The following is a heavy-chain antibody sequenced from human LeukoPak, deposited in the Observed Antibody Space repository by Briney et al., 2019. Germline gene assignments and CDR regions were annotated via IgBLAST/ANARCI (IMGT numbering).Heavy chain of an antibody. CDR1: GCSISSGYF. Sequence: SETLSLTCAVSGCSISSGYFWAWIRQPPGKGLEWIGSISHSGSSYSKPSLKSRVIISVDTSNNQFSLKLTSVTAADTATYYCARDGYYYDGSFEYWGQGIRVAVSS. V-gene: IGHV4-38-2*02. D-gene: IGHD3-22*01. CDR2: ISHSGSS. J-gene: IGHJ4*02. CDR3: ARDGYYYDGSFEY.